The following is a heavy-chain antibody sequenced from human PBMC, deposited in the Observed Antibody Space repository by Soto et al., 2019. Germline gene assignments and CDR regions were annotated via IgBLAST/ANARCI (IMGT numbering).Heavy chain of an antibody. V-gene: IGHV1-2*02. D-gene: IGHD3-22*01. CDR1: GYTFTGYY. CDR2: INPNSGGT. Sequence: GASVKVSCKASGYTFTGYYMHWVQQAPGQGLEWMGWINPNSGGTNYAQKFQGRVTMTRDTSISTAYMELSRLRSDDTAVYYCARAGIYDSSGYYTYYFDYWGQGTLVTVSS. CDR3: ARAGIYDSSGYYTYYFDY. J-gene: IGHJ4*02.